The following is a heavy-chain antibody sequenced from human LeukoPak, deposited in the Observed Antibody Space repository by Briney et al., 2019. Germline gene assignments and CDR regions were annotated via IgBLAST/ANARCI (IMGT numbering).Heavy chain of an antibody. CDR2: IYYSGST. V-gene: IGHV4-39*07. CDR3: ARASFTARNWFDP. J-gene: IGHJ5*02. CDR1: GGSISSSSYY. Sequence: SETLSLTCTVSGGSISSSSYYWGWIRQPPGKGLEWIGSIYYSGSTYYNPSLKSRVTISVDTSKNQFSLKLSSVTAADTAVYYCARASFTARNWFDPWGQGTLVTVSS.